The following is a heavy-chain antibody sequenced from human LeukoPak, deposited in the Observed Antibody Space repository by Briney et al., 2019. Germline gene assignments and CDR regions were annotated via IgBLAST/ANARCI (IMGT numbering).Heavy chain of an antibody. D-gene: IGHD6-6*01. Sequence: GGSLRLSCAASGFTFHEYAMHWVRQVPGEGLAWVSGISWNSGTIDYADSVKGRFTISRDNSKNTLYLQMNSLRAEDTAVYYCASTSASYYYYFYGMDVWGQGTTVTVSS. CDR1: GFTFHEYA. CDR2: ISWNSGTI. V-gene: IGHV3-9*01. J-gene: IGHJ6*02. CDR3: ASTSASYYYYFYGMDV.